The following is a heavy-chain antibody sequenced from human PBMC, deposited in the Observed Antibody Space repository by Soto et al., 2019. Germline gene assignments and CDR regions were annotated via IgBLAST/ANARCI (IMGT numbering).Heavy chain of an antibody. J-gene: IGHJ4*02. CDR1: GFTFSSYG. CDR2: IWYDGSNK. CDR3: ARGPTYDSSGYTTPPEKNMEFFGSAIGY. V-gene: IGHV3-33*01. Sequence: GGSLRLSCAASGFTFSSYGMHWVRQAPGKGLEWVAVIWYDGSNKYYADSVKGRFTISRDNSKNTLYLQMNSLRAEDTAVYYCARGPTYDSSGYTTPPEKNMEFFGSAIGYWGQGTLVTVSS. D-gene: IGHD3-22*01.